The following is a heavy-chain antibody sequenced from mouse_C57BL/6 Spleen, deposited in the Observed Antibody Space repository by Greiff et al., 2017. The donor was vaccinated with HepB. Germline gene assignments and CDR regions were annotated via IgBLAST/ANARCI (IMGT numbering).Heavy chain of an antibody. V-gene: IGHV1-22*01. D-gene: IGHD1-1*01. Sequence: VQLQQSGPELVKPGASVKMSCKASGYTFTDYNMHWVKQSHGKSLEWIGYINPNNGGTSYNQKFKGKATLTVNKSSSTAYMELRSLTSEDSAVYYCARGGIITTVVAKYFDYWGQGTTLTVSS. CDR1: GYTFTDYN. CDR3: ARGGIITTVVAKYFDY. CDR2: INPNNGGT. J-gene: IGHJ2*01.